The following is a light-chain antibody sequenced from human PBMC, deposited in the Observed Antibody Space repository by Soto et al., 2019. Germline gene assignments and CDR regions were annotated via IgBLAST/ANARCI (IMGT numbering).Light chain of an antibody. CDR1: QGISSS. V-gene: IGKV3-15*01. CDR2: AAS. CDR3: QQSNSCPIT. Sequence: EMTQSPASLSVSPGDRATLSCRASQGISSSLAGYQQKPGKAPTLLIYAASTRHTGGPSRFTGSGSGTAFTLTISSLQAEDFAADYCQQSNSCPITFGQVTMVDIK. J-gene: IGKJ1*01.